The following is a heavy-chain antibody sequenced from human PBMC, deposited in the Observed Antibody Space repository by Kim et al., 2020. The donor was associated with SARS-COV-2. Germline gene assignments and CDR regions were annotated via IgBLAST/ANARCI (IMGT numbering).Heavy chain of an antibody. Sequence: MSYADSGRGRFIISRDNARDSLYLQMNSLRAEDTAVYYCARRRRADAFDIWGLGTMVTVSS. V-gene: IGHV3-48*03. CDR3: ARRRRADAFDI. CDR2: M. J-gene: IGHJ3*02.